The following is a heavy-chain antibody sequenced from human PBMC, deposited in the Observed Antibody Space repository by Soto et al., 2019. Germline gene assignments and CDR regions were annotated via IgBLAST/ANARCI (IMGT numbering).Heavy chain of an antibody. V-gene: IGHV3-64*01. CDR1: GFTFSAYA. CDR2: ITSVGIST. Sequence: EVQVVESGGGLVQPGGSLRLSCAASGFTFSAYAMHWVRQAPGKGLEYVSAITSVGISTYYANSVKGRFTISRDNSKNTLYLQMGSLRAENMAVYYCARDLGGTFPAIMDLWGRGTTVTVSS. J-gene: IGHJ6*02. CDR3: ARDLGGTFPAIMDL.